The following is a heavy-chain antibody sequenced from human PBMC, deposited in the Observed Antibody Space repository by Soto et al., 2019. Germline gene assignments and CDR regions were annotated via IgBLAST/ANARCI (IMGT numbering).Heavy chain of an antibody. CDR2: IYYSGST. D-gene: IGHD2-8*01. CDR3: ARDRDCTNGVCFNTGYYYYYGMDV. CDR1: GGSISSGGYY. V-gene: IGHV4-31*03. Sequence: SETLSLTCTVSGGSISSGGYYWSWIRQHPGKGLEWIGYIYYSGSTYYNPSLKSRVTISVDTSKNQFSLKLSSVTAADTAVYYCARDRDCTNGVCFNTGYYYYYGMDVWGQGTTVTVSS. J-gene: IGHJ6*02.